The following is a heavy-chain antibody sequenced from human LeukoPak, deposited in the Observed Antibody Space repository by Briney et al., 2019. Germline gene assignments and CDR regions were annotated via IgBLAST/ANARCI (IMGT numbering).Heavy chain of an antibody. CDR1: GYTLTELS. CDR2: FDPEDGET. D-gene: IGHD3-16*02. CDR3: ATAPPSYPIWNYVWGSYRYAWVY. Sequence: ASVKVSCKVSGYTLTELSMHWVRQAPGKGLEWMGGFDPEDGETIYAQKFQGRVTMTEDTSTDTAYVELSSLRSEDTAVYYCATAPPSYPIWNYVWGSYRYAWVYWGQGTLVTVSS. V-gene: IGHV1-24*01. J-gene: IGHJ4*02.